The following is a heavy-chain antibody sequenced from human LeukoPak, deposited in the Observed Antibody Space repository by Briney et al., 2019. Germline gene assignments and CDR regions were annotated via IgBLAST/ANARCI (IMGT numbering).Heavy chain of an antibody. D-gene: IGHD6-13*01. CDR1: GGSFSGYY. J-gene: IGHJ4*02. CDR2: IYSTGST. Sequence: SETLSLTCAVYGGSFSGYYWSWIRQPAGKGLEWIGRIYSTGSTNYNPSLKSRVTMSVDTSKNQFSLRLRSVTAADTAVYYCARQIASAGTAGFDFWGQGALVTVSS. V-gene: IGHV4-59*10. CDR3: ARQIASAGTAGFDF.